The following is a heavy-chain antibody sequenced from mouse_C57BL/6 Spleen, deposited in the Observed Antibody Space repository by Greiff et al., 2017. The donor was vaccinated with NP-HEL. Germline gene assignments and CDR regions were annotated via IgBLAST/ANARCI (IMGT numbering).Heavy chain of an antibody. CDR1: GFTFSSYA. J-gene: IGHJ4*01. D-gene: IGHD1-1*01. V-gene: IGHV5-4*03. CDR2: ISDGGSYT. Sequence: DVKLVESGGGLVKPGGSLKLSCAASGFTFSSYAMSWVRQTPEKRLEWVATISDGGSYTYYPDNVKGRFTISRDNAKNNLYLQMSHLKSEDTAMYYCARRGTVVAYYAMDYWGQGTSVTVSS. CDR3: ARRGTVVAYYAMDY.